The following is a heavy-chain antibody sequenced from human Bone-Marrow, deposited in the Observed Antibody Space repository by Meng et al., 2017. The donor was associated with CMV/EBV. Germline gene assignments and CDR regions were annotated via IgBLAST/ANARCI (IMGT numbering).Heavy chain of an antibody. CDR3: ARDEGGGSYRAFDV. Sequence: ASVKVSCKASGYIFTGNFIHWVRQAPGQGLEWMGWINPISGDTTYIQKLQGRVTMTRDTSINTVYMEMASLRPDDTAIYYCARDEGGGSYRAFDVWGQGTMVTVSS. CDR2: INPISGDT. J-gene: IGHJ3*01. D-gene: IGHD1-26*01. CDR1: GYIFTGNF. V-gene: IGHV1-2*02.